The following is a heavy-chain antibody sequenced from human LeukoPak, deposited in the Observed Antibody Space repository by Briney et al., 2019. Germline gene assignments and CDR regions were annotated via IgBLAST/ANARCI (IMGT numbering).Heavy chain of an antibody. CDR2: IYYSGST. Sequence: PSETLSLTCTVSGGSISSYYWSWIRQPPGKGLEWIGYIYYSGSTNYNPSLKSRVTIPVDTSKNQFSLKLSSVTAADTAVYYCATLAGYSSSWYGDAFDIWGQGTMVTVSS. CDR3: ATLAGYSSSWYGDAFDI. J-gene: IGHJ3*02. D-gene: IGHD6-13*01. CDR1: GGSISSYY. V-gene: IGHV4-59*01.